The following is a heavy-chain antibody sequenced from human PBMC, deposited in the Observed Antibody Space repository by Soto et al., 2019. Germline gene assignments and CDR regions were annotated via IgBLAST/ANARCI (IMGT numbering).Heavy chain of an antibody. D-gene: IGHD6-6*01. CDR3: ARAIGGYSSSSPAHFDY. J-gene: IGHJ4*02. V-gene: IGHV5-51*01. CDR1: GYSFTSYW. CDR2: IYPGDSDT. Sequence: GESLKISCKGSGYSFTSYWIGWVRQMPGKGLEWMGIIYPGDSDTRYSPSFQGQVTISADKSISTAYLQWSSLKASDTAMYYCARAIGGYSSSSPAHFDYWGQGTLVTVSS.